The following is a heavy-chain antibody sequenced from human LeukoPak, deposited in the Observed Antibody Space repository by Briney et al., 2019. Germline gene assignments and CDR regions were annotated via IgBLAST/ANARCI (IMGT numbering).Heavy chain of an antibody. D-gene: IGHD6-6*01. CDR3: ASDIAARPVWGY. CDR2: ISSSGSNI. V-gene: IGHV3-11*01. CDR1: GFTFSDYY. Sequence: GGSVRLSCSASGFTFSDYYMSWIRHAPGEGLEWVSYISSSGSNIYYADSVKGRFTISRDNAKNSLYLQMDSLRAEDTAVYYCASDIAARPVWGYWGQGTLVTVSS. J-gene: IGHJ4*02.